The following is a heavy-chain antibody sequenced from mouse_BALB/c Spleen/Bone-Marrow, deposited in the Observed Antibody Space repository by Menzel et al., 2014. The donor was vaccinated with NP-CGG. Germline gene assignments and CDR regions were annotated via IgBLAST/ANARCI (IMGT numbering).Heavy chain of an antibody. CDR3: ARSTMITEGFAY. J-gene: IGHJ3*01. CDR1: GFSLTSYG. CDR2: IWAGGST. V-gene: IGHV2-9*02. Sequence: VQLVGSGPGLVAPSQSLSITCTVSGFSLTSYGVHWVRQPPGKGPEWLGVIWAGGSTNYNSALMSRLSISKDNSKSQVFLKMNSLQTDDTAMYYCARSTMITEGFAYWGQGTLVTVSA. D-gene: IGHD2-4*01.